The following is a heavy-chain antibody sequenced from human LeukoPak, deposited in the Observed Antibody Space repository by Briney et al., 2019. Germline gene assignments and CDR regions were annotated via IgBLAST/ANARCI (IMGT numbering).Heavy chain of an antibody. Sequence: GGSLRLSCAASGFTFSSYAMHWVRQALGKGLEWVAVISYDGSNKYYADSVKGRFTISRDNSKNTLYLQMNSLRAEDTAVYYCARAAEGWLVPLYAFDIWGQGTMVTVSS. D-gene: IGHD6-19*01. CDR1: GFTFSSYA. CDR2: ISYDGSNK. CDR3: ARAAEGWLVPLYAFDI. V-gene: IGHV3-30*04. J-gene: IGHJ3*02.